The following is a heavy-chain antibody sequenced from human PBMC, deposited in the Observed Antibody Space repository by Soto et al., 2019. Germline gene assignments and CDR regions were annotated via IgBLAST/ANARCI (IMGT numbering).Heavy chain of an antibody. D-gene: IGHD2-2*01. J-gene: IGHJ4*02. CDR2: INPKSGDT. V-gene: IGHV1-2*02. CDR3: ARAPGSATAMNY. CDR1: GYTFTGYY. Sequence: ASVKVSCKASGYTFTGYYIHWVRQAPGQGLEWMAWINPKSGDTNYAQWFQGRVTMTRDTSISTAYMELSSLRSDDTAVYYCARAPGSATAMNYWGQGTLVTGLL.